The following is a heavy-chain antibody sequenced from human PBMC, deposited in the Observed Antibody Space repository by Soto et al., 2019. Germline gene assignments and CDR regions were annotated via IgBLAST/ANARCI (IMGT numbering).Heavy chain of an antibody. D-gene: IGHD1-26*01. J-gene: IGHJ4*02. CDR3: ARDYRAD. V-gene: IGHV3-7*01. CDR1: GLPISSFW. Sequence: GGSLRLSCAASGLPISSFWMSWVRQAPGKGPEWVASINQDGSNKQYVDSVKGRFTISRDNAENSLYLQMNSLRAEDTAVYYCARDYRADWGPGTLVTVSS. CDR2: INQDGSNK.